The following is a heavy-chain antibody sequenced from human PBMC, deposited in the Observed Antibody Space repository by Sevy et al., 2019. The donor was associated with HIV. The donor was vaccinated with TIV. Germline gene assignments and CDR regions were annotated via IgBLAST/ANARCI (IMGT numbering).Heavy chain of an antibody. J-gene: IGHJ4*02. V-gene: IGHV3-30*02. CDR2: IRYDGSNK. Sequence: GGSLRLSCAASGFTFSSYGMHWVRQAPGKGLEWVAFIRYDGSNKYYADSVKGRFTISRDNSKNTLYLQMNSLIAEDTAVYYCAKDLSNYYDSSGYDYWGQGTLVTVSS. CDR1: GFTFSSYG. D-gene: IGHD3-22*01. CDR3: AKDLSNYYDSSGYDY.